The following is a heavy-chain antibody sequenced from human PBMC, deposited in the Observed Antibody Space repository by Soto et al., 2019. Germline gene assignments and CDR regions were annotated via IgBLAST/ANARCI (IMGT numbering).Heavy chain of an antibody. CDR1: GYTFSDYY. CDR2: IDTNGTKI. Sequence: QVQLVESGGDLVKPGGSLRLSCAASGYTFSDYYMSWIRQAPGKGLEWISYIDTNGTKIYYADPVKGRFTITRDNAKNSLYLEMNSLRDEDTAVYYCASHYDMWSGYLSPVDYWGQGTLVTVSS. D-gene: IGHD3-3*01. CDR3: ASHYDMWSGYLSPVDY. V-gene: IGHV3-11*01. J-gene: IGHJ4*02.